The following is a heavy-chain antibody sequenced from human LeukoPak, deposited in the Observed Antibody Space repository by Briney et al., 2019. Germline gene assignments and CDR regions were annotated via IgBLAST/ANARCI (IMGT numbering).Heavy chain of an antibody. CDR1: GGSFSGYY. Sequence: SETLSLTCAVYGGSFSGYYWSWIRQPPGKGLEWIWEINHSGSTNYNPSLKSRVTISVDTSKNQFSLKLSSVTAADTAVYYCARAPYCSSTSCYHWFDPWGQGTLVTVSS. V-gene: IGHV4-34*01. CDR2: INHSGST. J-gene: IGHJ5*02. CDR3: ARAPYCSSTSCYHWFDP. D-gene: IGHD2-2*01.